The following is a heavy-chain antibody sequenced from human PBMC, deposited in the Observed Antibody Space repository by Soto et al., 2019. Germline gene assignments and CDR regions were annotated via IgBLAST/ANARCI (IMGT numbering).Heavy chain of an antibody. Sequence: SETLSLTCTVSGGSVSSGSYYWSWIRQPPGKGLEWIGYIYYSGSTYYNPSLKSRVTISVDTSKNQFSLKLSSVTAADTAVYYCARHRGYSGYDGRSNWFDPWGQGTLVTVSS. CDR1: GGSVSSGSYY. V-gene: IGHV4-61*01. J-gene: IGHJ5*02. CDR2: IYYSGST. D-gene: IGHD5-12*01. CDR3: ARHRGYSGYDGRSNWFDP.